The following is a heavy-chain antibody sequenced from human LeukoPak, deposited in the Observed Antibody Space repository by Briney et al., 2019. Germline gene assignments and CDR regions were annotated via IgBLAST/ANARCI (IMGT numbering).Heavy chain of an antibody. CDR2: IDPSGNAA. V-gene: IGHV3-11*01. Sequence: GGSLRLSCAASGYTFTDYYMTWLRQAPGKGPEWLSLIDPSGNAAYYSDSVRGRFTISRDNAKNLLYLQMNGLRVEDTAIYYCTTTGGRDGDFWGQGTLVTVSS. CDR1: GYTFTDYY. D-gene: IGHD5-24*01. J-gene: IGHJ4*02. CDR3: TTTGGRDGDF.